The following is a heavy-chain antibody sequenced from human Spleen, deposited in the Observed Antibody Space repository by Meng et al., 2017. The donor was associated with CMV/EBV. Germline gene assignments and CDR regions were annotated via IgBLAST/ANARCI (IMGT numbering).Heavy chain of an antibody. CDR2: IRYDGSNK. CDR1: GFTFSTYG. Sequence: GGSLRLSCAASGFTFSTYGMHWVRQAPGKGLEWVAFIRYDGSNKYYADSMKGRFTISRDNSKNTLYLQMNSLRAEDTAVYYCAKDLRWGTTGTTGAFDIWGQGTMVTVSS. V-gene: IGHV3-30*02. D-gene: IGHD1-1*01. CDR3: AKDLRWGTTGTTGAFDI. J-gene: IGHJ3*02.